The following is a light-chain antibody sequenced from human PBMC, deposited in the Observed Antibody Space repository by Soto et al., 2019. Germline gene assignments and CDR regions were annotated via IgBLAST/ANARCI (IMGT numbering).Light chain of an antibody. V-gene: IGKV1-9*01. CDR1: QGITNY. CDR3: QQFHTYPWT. Sequence: DIQLTQSPSFLSASVGDRVTITCRASQGITNYLAWYQKKPGKAPKPLIYTASTLQSGVQSRFSGSGAGTEFSLTITGLQPEDFATYFCQQFHTYPWTFGQGTKVEIK. J-gene: IGKJ1*01. CDR2: TAS.